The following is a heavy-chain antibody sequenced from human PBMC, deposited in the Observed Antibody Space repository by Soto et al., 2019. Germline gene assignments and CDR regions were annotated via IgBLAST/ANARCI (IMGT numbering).Heavy chain of an antibody. V-gene: IGHV4-31*11. Sequence: QVQLQESGPGLVKPSQTLSLTCAVSGGSISSGGYYWSWIRQHPGKGLEWIGYIYYSGSTYYNPSLKSRVTISVDTSKNQFSLKLSSVTAADTAVYYCARTRVLRMATVTRGAGYFDYWGQGTLVTVSS. CDR3: ARTRVLRMATVTRGAGYFDY. J-gene: IGHJ4*02. CDR1: GGSISSGGYY. CDR2: IYYSGST. D-gene: IGHD4-17*01.